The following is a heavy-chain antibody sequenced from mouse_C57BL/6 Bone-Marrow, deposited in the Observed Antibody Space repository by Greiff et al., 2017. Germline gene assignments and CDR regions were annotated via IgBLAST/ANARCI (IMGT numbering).Heavy chain of an antibody. Sequence: DVKLVESGGGLVQPGESLKLSCESNEYEFPSHDLSWVRKTPEKRLELVAAINSDGGSTYYPDTMERRFIISRDNTKKTLYLQMSSLRSEDTALYYCARQGDYDPAWFAYWGQGTLVTVSA. CDR3: ARQGDYDPAWFAY. J-gene: IGHJ3*01. CDR1: EYEFPSHD. V-gene: IGHV5-2*01. CDR2: INSDGGST. D-gene: IGHD2-4*01.